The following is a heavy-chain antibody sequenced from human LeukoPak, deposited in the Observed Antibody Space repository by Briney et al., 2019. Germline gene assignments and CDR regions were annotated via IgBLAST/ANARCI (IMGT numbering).Heavy chain of an antibody. CDR2: IRYDGSDE. D-gene: IGHD2-8*01. CDR1: GFTFNTYG. V-gene: IGHV3-30*02. CDR3: AKDRYCTTSNCPKDH. Sequence: PGGSLRLSCAASGFTFNTYGMHSVRQAPSKGLDWVAFIRYDGSDEYDGDSVKGRFTISRDNSKNTLYLQMNSLTAGDTAVYYCAKDRYCTTSNCPKDHWGQGPLVTVSS. J-gene: IGHJ4*02.